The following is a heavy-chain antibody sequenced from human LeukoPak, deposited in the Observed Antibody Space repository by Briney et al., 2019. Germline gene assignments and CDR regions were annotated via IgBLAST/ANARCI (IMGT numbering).Heavy chain of an antibody. CDR1: GFTVSSNY. CDR3: ASLPDYGDYIDY. Sequence: GGSLRLSCAASGFTVSSNYMSWVRQAPGKGLEWVSVIYSGDSTYYADSVKGRFTISRDNSKNTLYLQMNSLRAEDTAVYYCASLPDYGDYIDYWGQGTLVTVSS. D-gene: IGHD4-17*01. J-gene: IGHJ4*02. V-gene: IGHV3-53*01. CDR2: IYSGDST.